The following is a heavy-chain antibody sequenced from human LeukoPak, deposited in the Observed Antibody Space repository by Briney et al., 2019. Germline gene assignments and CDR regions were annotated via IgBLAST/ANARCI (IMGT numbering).Heavy chain of an antibody. CDR3: AELGITMIGGV. CDR1: GFTFKNCA. Sequence: GGSLRLSCATSGFTFKNCAMNWVRQAPGKGLEWVSYISSSGSTIYYADSVKGRFTISRDNAKNSLYLQMNSLRAEDTAVYYCAELGITMIGGVWGKGTTVTISS. J-gene: IGHJ6*04. CDR2: ISSSGSTI. V-gene: IGHV3-48*03. D-gene: IGHD3-10*02.